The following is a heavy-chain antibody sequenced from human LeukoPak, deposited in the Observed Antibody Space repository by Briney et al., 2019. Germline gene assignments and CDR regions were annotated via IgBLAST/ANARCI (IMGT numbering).Heavy chain of an antibody. CDR2: INPDGDGM. V-gene: IGHV3-7*01. CDR3: AAWTARGYSY. J-gene: IGHJ4*02. Sequence: PGGSLRLSCTASGFTFIRAWMNCIRQAPGKGLEWVANINPDGDGMRFVDSVKGQFTMSRDNDQSSLHLQMNSLRVEDTAFYYCAAWTARGYSYWGQGVLVTVSS. CDR1: GFTFIRAW. D-gene: IGHD5-12*01.